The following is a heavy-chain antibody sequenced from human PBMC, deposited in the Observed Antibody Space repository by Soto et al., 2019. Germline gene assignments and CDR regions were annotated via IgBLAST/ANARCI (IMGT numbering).Heavy chain of an antibody. Sequence: GGSLRLSCAASGFTFSSYAMHWVRQAPGKGLEWVAVISYDGSNKYYADSVKGRFTISRDNSKNTLYLQMNSLRAEDTAVYYCARGGSGSYYYYYYGMDVWGQGTTVTVSS. D-gene: IGHD1-26*01. V-gene: IGHV3-30-3*01. J-gene: IGHJ6*02. CDR2: ISYDGSNK. CDR3: ARGGSGSYYYYYYGMDV. CDR1: GFTFSSYA.